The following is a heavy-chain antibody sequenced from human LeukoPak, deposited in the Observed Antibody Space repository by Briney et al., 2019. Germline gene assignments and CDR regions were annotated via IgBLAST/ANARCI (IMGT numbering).Heavy chain of an antibody. CDR3: ARYGGSGTYFFDY. CDR1: GGSISSYY. J-gene: IGHJ4*02. D-gene: IGHD3-10*01. CDR2: ICDSGST. V-gene: IGHV4-59*12. Sequence: SETLSLTCTVSGGSISSYYWSWIRQPPGKGLEWIGYICDSGSTYYNPSLKSRVTISLDRSKNQFSLKLSSVTAADTAVYYCARYGGSGTYFFDYWGQGTPVTVSS.